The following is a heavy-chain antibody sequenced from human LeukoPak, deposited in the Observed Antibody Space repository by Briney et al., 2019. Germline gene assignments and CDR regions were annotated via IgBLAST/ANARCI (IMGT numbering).Heavy chain of an antibody. Sequence: ASVKVSCKVSGYTLTDLSMHWVRQAPGKGLEWMGGFDPEDGETLYAQKFQGRVSMTEDTSTDTAYMELSSLRPEDTAVYYCATDQRGAGLGFRYGSGSYNGLDVWGQGTTVTASS. CDR3: ATDQRGAGLGFRYGSGSYNGLDV. V-gene: IGHV1-24*01. CDR2: FDPEDGET. CDR1: GYTLTDLS. J-gene: IGHJ6*02. D-gene: IGHD3-10*01.